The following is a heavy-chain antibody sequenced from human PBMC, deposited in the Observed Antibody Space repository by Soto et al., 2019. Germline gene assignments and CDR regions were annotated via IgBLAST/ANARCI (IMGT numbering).Heavy chain of an antibody. J-gene: IGHJ3*02. CDR2: IIPIFGTA. V-gene: IGHV1-69*13. D-gene: IGHD2-15*01. Sequence: VASVKLSCKASGVTFSGYSISCVRQSPLQGLEWMGGIIPIFGTANYAQKFQGRVTITADESTSTAYMELSSLRSEDTAVYYCAQADCSGGSCYSAFDIWGQGTMVTVSS. CDR1: GVTFSGYS. CDR3: AQADCSGGSCYSAFDI.